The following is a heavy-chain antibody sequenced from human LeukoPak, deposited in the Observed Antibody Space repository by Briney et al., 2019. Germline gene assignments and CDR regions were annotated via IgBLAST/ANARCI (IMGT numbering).Heavy chain of an antibody. Sequence: PGGSMRLSCAASGFTFSSYAMHWVRQAPGKGLEWVAVISYDGSNKYYADSVKGRFTISRDNAKNSLYLQMNSLRAEDTAIYYCVRGNPFGGYWGQGTLVTVSS. CDR3: VRGNPFGGY. D-gene: IGHD2-15*01. V-gene: IGHV3-30-3*01. CDR2: ISYDGSNK. CDR1: GFTFSSYA. J-gene: IGHJ4*02.